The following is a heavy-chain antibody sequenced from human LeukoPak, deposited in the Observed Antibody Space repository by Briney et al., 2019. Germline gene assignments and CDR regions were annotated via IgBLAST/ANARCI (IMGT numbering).Heavy chain of an antibody. CDR1: GFTFNTYA. D-gene: IGHD3-22*01. J-gene: IGHJ4*02. Sequence: GGSLRLSCAASGFTFNTYAMHWVHQAPGKGLEWVAVISYDGNNEYYAASVKGRFTISRDNSRNTLYLQMNSLRAEDTAVYYCAKGVRRSSDYSSPVDYWGQGTLVTVSS. V-gene: IGHV3-30-3*01. CDR2: ISYDGNNE. CDR3: AKGVRRSSDYSSPVDY.